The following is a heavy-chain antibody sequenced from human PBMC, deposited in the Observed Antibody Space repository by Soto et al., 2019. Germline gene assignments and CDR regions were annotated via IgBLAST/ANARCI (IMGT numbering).Heavy chain of an antibody. CDR3: ARKRTTVVTQDYFDH. Sequence: SQTLSLTCIVSGESISSSSYYWGWIRQPQGKGLEWIGSIYYSGRTYYNPSFKSRVTRSIDTSKNQFSLKLSSVTATDTAVYYCARKRTTVVTQDYFDHWGQGARVTVSS. J-gene: IGHJ4*02. CDR2: IYYSGRT. D-gene: IGHD2-21*02. CDR1: GESISSSSYY. V-gene: IGHV4-39*01.